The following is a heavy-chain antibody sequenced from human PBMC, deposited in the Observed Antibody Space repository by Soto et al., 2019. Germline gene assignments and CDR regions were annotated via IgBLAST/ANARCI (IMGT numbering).Heavy chain of an antibody. J-gene: IGHJ6*02. CDR2: IYYRGNT. V-gene: IGHV4-59*08. CDR3: ARHSKKTGDFDYYYGMDV. Sequence: QVQVKESGPGLVKPSETLSLTCSVFGGSMSPYSWSWIRQSPGKGLEWIANIYYRGNTNYNPSLESRVTISIDTSKNQFSLKLNSLTAADTAVYYCARHSKKTGDFDYYYGMDVWGQGTTVTVSS. CDR1: GGSMSPYS. D-gene: IGHD7-27*01.